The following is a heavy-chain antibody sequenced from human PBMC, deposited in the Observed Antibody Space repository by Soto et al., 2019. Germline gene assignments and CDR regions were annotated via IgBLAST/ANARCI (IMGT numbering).Heavy chain of an antibody. V-gene: IGHV3-11*06. J-gene: IGHJ4*01. CDR2: ISSSSTYT. CDR1: GFTFSEYY. CDR3: ARAFSATAPAY. Sequence: QVHLVESGGGLVKPGGSLRLSCAASGFTFSEYYMNWIRQAPGKGLEWISYISSSSTYTNYADSVKGRFTISRDNAKNSLYLQMNSLRAEDTAVYYCARAFSATAPAYWGHGTLVTVSS. D-gene: IGHD1-26*01.